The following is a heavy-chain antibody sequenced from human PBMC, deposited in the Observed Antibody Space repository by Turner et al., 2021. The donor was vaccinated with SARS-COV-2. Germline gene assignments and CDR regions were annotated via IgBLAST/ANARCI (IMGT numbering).Heavy chain of an antibody. CDR3: ARIGDQRRLGWFDR. CDR1: GGSIGDYF. V-gene: IGHV4-4*07. J-gene: IGHJ5*02. CDR2: MHPSGSS. D-gene: IGHD2-21*01. Sequence: QVHLQESGPGLVKSSETLSLTCTVSGGSIGDYFWTWIRQSAGKGLEYIGRMHPSGSSNYNSSLQSRLTLSLDTAKNQFSLTLRSVSAADTAVYFCARIGDQRRLGWFDRWGQGIRVTVSS.